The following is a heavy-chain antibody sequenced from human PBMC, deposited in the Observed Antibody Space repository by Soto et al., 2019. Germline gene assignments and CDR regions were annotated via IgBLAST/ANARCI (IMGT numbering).Heavy chain of an antibody. J-gene: IGHJ3*01. CDR1: DSTIRRYA. V-gene: IGHV3-23*01. D-gene: IGHD3-16*01. CDR2: ITGNSARI. Sequence: LRLSCAASDSTIRRYAMSWVRQAPGKGLEWVSGITGNSARIYYADSVKGRFSISRDNSKNTLYLQMDTLRAEDTAVYYCAKNGDFDYDAFDVWGQGTVVTVSS. CDR3: AKNGDFDYDAFDV.